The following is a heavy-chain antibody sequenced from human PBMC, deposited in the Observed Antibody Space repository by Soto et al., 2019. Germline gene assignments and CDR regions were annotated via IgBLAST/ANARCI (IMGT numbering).Heavy chain of an antibody. J-gene: IGHJ4*02. CDR1: GDSISRGFH. D-gene: IGHD2-15*01. CDR2: IYHSGTT. V-gene: IGHV4-38-2*01. Sequence: SETLSLTCAVSGDSISRGFHWAWIRQPPGKGLEWVASIYHSGTTYYNPSLPSRVLMSVDTSKNQFSLKLSSVTAADTAVYYCARTNIGRDYYFDYWGQGPLVTVSS. CDR3: ARTNIGRDYYFDY.